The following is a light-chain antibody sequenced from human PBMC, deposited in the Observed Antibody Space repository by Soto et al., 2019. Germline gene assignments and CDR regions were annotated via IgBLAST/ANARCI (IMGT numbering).Light chain of an antibody. J-gene: IGLJ3*02. V-gene: IGLV8-61*01. CDR1: SGSVSPNYY. Sequence: QAVVTQEPSITVSPGGTVTLTCGLNSGSVSPNYYPAWYQQTPGQAPRTHIHHTNTRSSGLPDRFYCSILRNNPALTISGAQPDHQSDYYCVLHMNDGTWVFRRGTKLTAL. CDR2: HTN. CDR3: VLHMNDGTWV.